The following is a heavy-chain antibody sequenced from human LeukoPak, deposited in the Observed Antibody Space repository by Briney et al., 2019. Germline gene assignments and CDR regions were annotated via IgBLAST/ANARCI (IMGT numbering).Heavy chain of an antibody. Sequence: PGGSLRLSCAASGFTFSNYDMHWVRQAPGKGLEWVAVTSYDGSNKYYADSVEGRFTISRDNSKNTLYLQMNSLRAEDAAVYYCAKDRVGAIDDAFDIWGQGTMVTVSS. D-gene: IGHD1-26*01. J-gene: IGHJ3*02. V-gene: IGHV3-30*18. CDR3: AKDRVGAIDDAFDI. CDR2: TSYDGSNK. CDR1: GFTFSNYD.